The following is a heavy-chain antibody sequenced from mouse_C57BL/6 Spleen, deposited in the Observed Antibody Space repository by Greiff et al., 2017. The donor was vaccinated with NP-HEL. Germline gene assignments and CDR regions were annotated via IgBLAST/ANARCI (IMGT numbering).Heavy chain of an antibody. D-gene: IGHD4-1*01. J-gene: IGHJ2*01. CDR3: ARDLSGKEGFDY. CDR2: ISDGGSYT. CDR1: GFTFSSYA. Sequence: EVKLMESGGGLVKPGGSLKLSCAASGFTFSSYAMSWVRQTPEKRLEWVATISDGGSYTYYPDNVKGRFTISRDNAKNNLYLQMSHLKSEDTAMYYCARDLSGKEGFDYWGQGTTLTVSS. V-gene: IGHV5-4*01.